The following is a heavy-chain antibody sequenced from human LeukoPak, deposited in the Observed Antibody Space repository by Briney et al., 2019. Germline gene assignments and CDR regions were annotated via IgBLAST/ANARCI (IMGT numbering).Heavy chain of an antibody. D-gene: IGHD5-18*01. Sequence: GGSLRLSCTASGFTFGDYAMSWFRQAPGKGLEWVGFIRSKAYGGTIEYAASVKGRFTISRDDSKSIAYLQMNSLKTEDTAVYFCARKGGDTAIPDAFDIWGQGTMVTVSS. CDR1: GFTFGDYA. CDR3: ARKGGDTAIPDAFDI. V-gene: IGHV3-49*03. CDR2: IRSKAYGGTI. J-gene: IGHJ3*02.